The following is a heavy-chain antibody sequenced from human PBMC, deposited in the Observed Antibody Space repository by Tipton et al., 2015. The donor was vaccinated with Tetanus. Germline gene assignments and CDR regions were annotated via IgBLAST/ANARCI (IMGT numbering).Heavy chain of an antibody. CDR2: IYYSGST. V-gene: IGHV4-59*01. CDR1: GGSISGYY. D-gene: IGHD3-10*01. CDR3: VRRDYYGSWDVPVP. J-gene: IGHJ5*02. Sequence: TLSLTCTVSGGSISGYYWTWIRQAPGKGLEWIGYIYYSGSTGYNPSLKSRVTMSIYATKNHLSQKLRSVTAADTVVYYCVRRDYYGSWDVPVPWGQGTLVTVSS.